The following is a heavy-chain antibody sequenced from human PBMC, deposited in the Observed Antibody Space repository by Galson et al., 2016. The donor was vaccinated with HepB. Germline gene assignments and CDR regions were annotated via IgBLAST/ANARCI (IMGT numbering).Heavy chain of an antibody. CDR1: GFTFSSYG. D-gene: IGHD6-19*01. Sequence: SLRLSCAASGFTFSSYGMYWVRQAPGKGLERVAVIWYDGSNKDYADSVKGRFTISRDNSKNTLYLQMHSLRVEDTAVYYYARERPGVAGIDYWGQGTLVTVSS. CDR3: ARERPGVAGIDY. CDR2: IWYDGSNK. J-gene: IGHJ4*02. V-gene: IGHV3-33*01.